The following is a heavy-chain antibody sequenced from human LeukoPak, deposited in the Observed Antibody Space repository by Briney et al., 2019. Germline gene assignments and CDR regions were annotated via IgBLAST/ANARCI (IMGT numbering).Heavy chain of an antibody. CDR2: IKEDGNGK. Sequence: GGSLRLSCAASGFTFSRYWMNWVRQAPGKGLKRVANIKEDGNGKYYVDSVKGRFIISRDNAKNSLYLQMNSLRAEDTAVYYCARVSDTGSPNDYWGQGTLVTVSS. D-gene: IGHD5-18*01. CDR3: ARVSDTGSPNDY. V-gene: IGHV3-7*01. CDR1: GFTFSRYW. J-gene: IGHJ4*02.